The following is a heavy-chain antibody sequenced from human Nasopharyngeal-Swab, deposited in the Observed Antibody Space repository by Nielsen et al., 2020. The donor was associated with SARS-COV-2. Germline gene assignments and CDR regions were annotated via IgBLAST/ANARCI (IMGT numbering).Heavy chain of an antibody. CDR1: GFTFSSYA. CDR3: AKAPSLYYYYYYMDV. CDR2: ISGSGGST. D-gene: IGHD2-2*01. Sequence: GESLKISCAASGFTFSSYAMSWVRQAPGKGLEWVSAISGSGGSTYYADSVKGRFTISRDNYKNTLYLQMNSLRAEDTAVYYCAKAPSLYYYYYYMDVWGKGTTVTVSS. J-gene: IGHJ6*03. V-gene: IGHV3-23*01.